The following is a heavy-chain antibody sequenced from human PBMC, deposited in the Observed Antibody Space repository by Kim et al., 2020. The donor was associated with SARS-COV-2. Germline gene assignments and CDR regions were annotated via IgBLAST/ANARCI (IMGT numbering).Heavy chain of an antibody. J-gene: IGHJ6*02. Sequence: GGSLRLSCAASGFTFSSYGMHWVRQAPGKGLEWVAVIWYDGSNKYYADSVKGRFTISRDNSNNTLYLQMNSLRAEDTAVYYCARDPRDNYDFWSGYANYYYYGMDVWGQGTTVTVSS. D-gene: IGHD3-3*01. V-gene: IGHV3-33*08. CDR1: GFTFSSYG. CDR2: IWYDGSNK. CDR3: ARDPRDNYDFWSGYANYYYYGMDV.